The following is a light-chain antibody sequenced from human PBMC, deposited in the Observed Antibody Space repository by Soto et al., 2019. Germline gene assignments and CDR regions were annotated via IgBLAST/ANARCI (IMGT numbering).Light chain of an antibody. CDR3: GTWDSSLTAV. J-gene: IGLJ7*01. Sequence: QSVLTQPPSVSAAPGQKVTISCSGSSSNIRSNSVSWYQQLPGKAPKLLIYDSNKRPSGIPDRFSGSKSGSSATLGITGLQTGDEADYYCGTWDSSLTAVFGGGTQLTVL. CDR2: DSN. CDR1: SSNIRSNS. V-gene: IGLV1-51*01.